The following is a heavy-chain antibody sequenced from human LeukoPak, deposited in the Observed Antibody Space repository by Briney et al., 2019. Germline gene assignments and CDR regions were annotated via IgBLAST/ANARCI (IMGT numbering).Heavy chain of an antibody. V-gene: IGHV3-23*01. D-gene: IGHD2-21*02. Sequence: QPGGYLRLSCAASGFTFTSYGMSWVRQAPGKGLEWVASVGGGGDYTYYSDSVKGRFTISRDNSENTVYLQMKSLRAEDTAVYYCVRRTASDFWGQGALVTVSS. J-gene: IGHJ4*02. CDR3: VRRTASDF. CDR2: VGGGGDYT. CDR1: GFTFTSYG.